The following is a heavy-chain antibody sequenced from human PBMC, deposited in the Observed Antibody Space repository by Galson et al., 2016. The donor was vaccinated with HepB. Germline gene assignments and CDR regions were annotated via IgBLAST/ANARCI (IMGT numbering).Heavy chain of an antibody. D-gene: IGHD3-22*01. CDR1: GGSISSYY. CDR3: ARDRDSSSYYSLDY. Sequence: LSLTCTVSGGSISSYYWSWIRQPPGKGLEWIGYIYYSGRTNYNPSLKSRVTISVDTSKNQFYLKLRSVTAADTAVYYCARDRDSSSYYSLDYWGQGTLVTVSS. CDR2: IYYSGRT. J-gene: IGHJ4*02. V-gene: IGHV4-59*01.